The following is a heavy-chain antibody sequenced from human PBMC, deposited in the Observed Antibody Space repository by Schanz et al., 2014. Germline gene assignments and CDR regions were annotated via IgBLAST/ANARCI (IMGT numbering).Heavy chain of an antibody. Sequence: EVQLLESGGGLVQPGGSLRLSCAASGFSFGTYAMSWVRQAPGKGLLWVSSISGTGGDDTYYADSVKGRFTISRDNSKNTLYLQMNSLRAEDTAVYYCAKGRFGELSAFDIWGQGTMXTVSS. D-gene: IGHD3-10*01. CDR1: GFSFGTYA. V-gene: IGHV3-23*01. CDR2: ISGTGGDDT. J-gene: IGHJ3*02. CDR3: AKGRFGELSAFDI.